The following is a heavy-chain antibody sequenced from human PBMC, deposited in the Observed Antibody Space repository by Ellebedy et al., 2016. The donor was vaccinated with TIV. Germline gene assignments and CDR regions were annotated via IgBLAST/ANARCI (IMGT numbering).Heavy chain of an antibody. CDR2: FDPEDGET. CDR1: GYTLTELS. Sequence: AASVKVSCKVSGYTLTELSMHWVRQAPGKGLEWMGGFDPEDGETIYAQKFQGRVTMTADTSTDTAYMDLSSLRSEDTAVYYCATLQDFWSGYPTTPLDYWGQGTLVTVSS. CDR3: ATLQDFWSGYPTTPLDY. V-gene: IGHV1-24*01. D-gene: IGHD3-3*01. J-gene: IGHJ4*02.